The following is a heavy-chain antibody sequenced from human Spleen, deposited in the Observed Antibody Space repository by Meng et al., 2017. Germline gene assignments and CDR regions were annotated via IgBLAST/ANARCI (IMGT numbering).Heavy chain of an antibody. CDR2: INHRGKT. Sequence: QVQLQQWGAGRLMPSETLSLTCAVPGVSLSGDQWSWIRQPPGKGLEWIGEINHRGKTTYNPSLKSRVTMSIDTSEKQFSLKLSSVTAADTAVYYCARDAGDLWGQGTLVTVSS. CDR3: ARDAGDL. J-gene: IGHJ5*02. CDR1: GVSLSGDQ. V-gene: IGHV4-34*01.